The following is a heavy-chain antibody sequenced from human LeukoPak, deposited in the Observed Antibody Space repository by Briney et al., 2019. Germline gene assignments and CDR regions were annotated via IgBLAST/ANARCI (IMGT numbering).Heavy chain of an antibody. D-gene: IGHD6-19*01. J-gene: IGHJ4*02. CDR2: ISWNSGSI. CDR1: GFTFDDYA. Sequence: GGSLRLSCAASGFTFDDYAMHWVRQAPGKGLEWVSGISWNSGSIGYADSVKGRFAISRDNAKNSLYLQMNSLRAEDTALYYCAEDTSSGWYGLWDYWGQGTLVTVSS. CDR3: AEDTSSGWYGLWDY. V-gene: IGHV3-9*01.